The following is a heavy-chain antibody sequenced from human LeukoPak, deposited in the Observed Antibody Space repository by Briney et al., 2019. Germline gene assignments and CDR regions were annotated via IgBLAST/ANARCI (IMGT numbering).Heavy chain of an antibody. J-gene: IGHJ5*01. V-gene: IGHV4-59*01. CDR3: ARGGYWFDS. D-gene: IGHD6-25*01. CDR2: IYYSGSI. Sequence: SETLSLTCTVSGGSISSSYWSWIRQPPGKGLEWIAYIYYSGSIHYNPSLKSRATISVDTSKSQFSLKVNSVTAADTAVYYCARGGYWFDSWGQGTLVTVSS. CDR1: GGSISSSY.